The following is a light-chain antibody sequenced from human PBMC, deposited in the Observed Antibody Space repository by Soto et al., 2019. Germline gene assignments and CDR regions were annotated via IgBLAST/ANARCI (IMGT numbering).Light chain of an antibody. J-gene: IGKJ1*01. V-gene: IGKV3-15*01. CDR1: QNVAGD. CDR3: QEYNGRSS. Sequence: RVTTQSPATLSVSPGERATLSCRASQNVAGDLAWYQQKPAQAPRLLLYRTSTRATGIPARFSGSGSGTDFTLTISSLQSEDFAVYYCQEYNGRSSFGQGTKVEIK. CDR2: RTS.